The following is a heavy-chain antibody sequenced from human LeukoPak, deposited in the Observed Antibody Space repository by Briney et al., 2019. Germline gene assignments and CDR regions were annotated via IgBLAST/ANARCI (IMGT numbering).Heavy chain of an antibody. CDR1: GGSISSGDYY. J-gene: IGHJ3*02. D-gene: IGHD6-25*01. V-gene: IGHV4-30-4*08. CDR2: IYYSGST. Sequence: PSETLSLTCTVSGGSISSGDYYWSWIRQPPGKGLEWIGYIYYSGSTYYNPSLKSRVTISVDTSKNQFPLKLSSVTAADTAVYYCARVGYRSAPYAFDIWGQGTMVTVSS. CDR3: ARVGYRSAPYAFDI.